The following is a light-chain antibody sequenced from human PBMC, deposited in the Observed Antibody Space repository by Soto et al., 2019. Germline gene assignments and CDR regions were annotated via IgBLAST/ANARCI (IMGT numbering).Light chain of an antibody. J-gene: IGKJ5*01. CDR3: QHYGSSPPIT. CDR2: GAS. CDR1: QSVRSTS. V-gene: IGKV3-20*01. Sequence: DIVLTQSTGTLSLSPGERATLSCRASQSVRSTSLAWYQQKPGQAPRLLMYGASSRATGIPDKFSGGGSGTDFTLTISRLEPEDFAVYYCQHYGSSPPITFGQGTRLEIK.